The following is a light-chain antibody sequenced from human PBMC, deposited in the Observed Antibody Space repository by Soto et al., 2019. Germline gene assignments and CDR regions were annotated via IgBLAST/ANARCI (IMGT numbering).Light chain of an antibody. CDR2: AAS. Sequence: EIVLTQSPGTLSLSPGERATLSCRASEVISSSYLVWYQQKPGQAPRLLIYAASRRATGIPDRFSGSGSATEYTRTINTLEPEDFAVYYCQQQGTFGQGTKLESK. V-gene: IGKV3-20*01. CDR3: QQQGT. CDR1: EVISSSY. J-gene: IGKJ2*01.